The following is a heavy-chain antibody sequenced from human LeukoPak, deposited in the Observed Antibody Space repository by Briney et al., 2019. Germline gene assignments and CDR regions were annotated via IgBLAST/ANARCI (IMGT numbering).Heavy chain of an antibody. CDR3: ARGGGAMDV. V-gene: IGHV6-1*01. CDR1: GDSVSSNSAA. Sequence: SQTLSLTCAISGDSVSSNSAAWSWIRQSPSRGLEWLGRTYYRSKWYNDYAVSVKSQITINPDTSKNQFSLHLNSVTPEDTAVYYCARGGGAMDVWGKGTTVTVSS. D-gene: IGHD1-26*01. J-gene: IGHJ6*04. CDR2: TYYRSKWYN.